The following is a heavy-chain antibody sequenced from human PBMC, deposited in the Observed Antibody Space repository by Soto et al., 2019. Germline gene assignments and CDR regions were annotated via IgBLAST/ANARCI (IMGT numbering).Heavy chain of an antibody. CDR2: INHSGST. CDR3: APRASSWYNWFDP. D-gene: IGHD6-13*01. CDR1: GGSFSGYY. J-gene: IGHJ5*02. Sequence: QVQLQQWGAGLLKPSETLSLTCAVYGGSFSGYYWSWIRQPPGKGLEWIGEINHSGSTNYNPSLKSRVTISVDTSKNQFSLKLSSVTAADTAVYYCAPRASSWYNWFDPWGQGTLVTVSS. V-gene: IGHV4-34*01.